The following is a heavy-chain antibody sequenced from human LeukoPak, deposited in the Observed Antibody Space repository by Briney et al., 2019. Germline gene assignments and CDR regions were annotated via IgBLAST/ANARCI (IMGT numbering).Heavy chain of an antibody. V-gene: IGHV5-51*01. D-gene: IGHD3-22*01. CDR3: ARPRDSSGYYYLM. J-gene: IGHJ4*02. Sequence: GESLKISCEASGYSFTNYWIGWVRQMPGKGLEWMGIIYPDDSESKYSPSFQGQVTIPSDKSIRTAYLQWSSLKASDTAMYYCARPRDSSGYYYLMWGQGTLVTVSS. CDR2: IYPDDSES. CDR1: GYSFTNYW.